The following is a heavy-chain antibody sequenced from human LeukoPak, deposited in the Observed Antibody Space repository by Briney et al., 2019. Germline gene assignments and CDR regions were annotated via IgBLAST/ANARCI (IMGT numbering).Heavy chain of an antibody. CDR2: ISSSGSYT. V-gene: IGHV3-11*05. CDR3: ARAPSSDSSGYRLNRAFDI. D-gene: IGHD3-22*01. J-gene: IGHJ3*02. CDR1: GFTFSDSY. Sequence: GGSLRLSCAASGFTFSDSYMNWIRQAPGKGLEWVSYISSSGSYTNYADSVKGRFTISRDNVKNSLYLQMNSLRAEDTAVYYCARAPSSDSSGYRLNRAFDIWGQGTMVTVSS.